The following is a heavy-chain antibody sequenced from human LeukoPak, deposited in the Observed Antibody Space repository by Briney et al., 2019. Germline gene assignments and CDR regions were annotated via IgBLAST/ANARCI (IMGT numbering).Heavy chain of an antibody. CDR2: IYYSGST. D-gene: IGHD2-15*01. J-gene: IGHJ4*02. V-gene: IGHV4-59*01. CDR3: AKDLTFSGGGFDY. Sequence: PSETLSLTCTVSGGSISSYYWSWIRQHPGKGLEWIGYIYYSGSTYYNPSLKSRVTISVDTSKNQFSLKLTSVTAADTAVYYCAKDLTFSGGGFDYWGQGTLVSVAS. CDR1: GGSISSYY.